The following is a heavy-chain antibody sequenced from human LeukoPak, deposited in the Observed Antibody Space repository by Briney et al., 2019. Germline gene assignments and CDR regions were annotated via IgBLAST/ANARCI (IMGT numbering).Heavy chain of an antibody. CDR3: AREPNSYDYDYHYYYMDV. D-gene: IGHD5-18*01. CDR1: GGSISSRSYY. CDR2: LYYSGST. J-gene: IGHJ6*03. V-gene: IGHV4-39*02. Sequence: SETLSLTCTVSGGSISSRSYYWGWIRQPPGKGLEWIGSLYYSGSTYYNPSLKSRVTISVDTSKNQFSLKLSSVTVADTAVYYCAREPNSYDYDYHYYYMDVWGKGTTVTVS.